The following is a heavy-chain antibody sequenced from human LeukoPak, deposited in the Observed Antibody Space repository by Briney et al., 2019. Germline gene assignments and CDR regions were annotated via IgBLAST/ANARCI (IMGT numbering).Heavy chain of an antibody. CDR1: GFTFSSYA. CDR3: AKDGAAAGIGEGWFDP. Sequence: GGSLRLSCAASGFTFSSYAMSWVRQAPGKGLEWVSAISGSGGSTYYADSVKGRFTIFRDNSKNTLYLQMDSLRAEDTAVYYCAKDGAAAGIGEGWFDPWGQGTLVTVSS. D-gene: IGHD6-13*01. V-gene: IGHV3-23*01. J-gene: IGHJ5*02. CDR2: ISGSGGST.